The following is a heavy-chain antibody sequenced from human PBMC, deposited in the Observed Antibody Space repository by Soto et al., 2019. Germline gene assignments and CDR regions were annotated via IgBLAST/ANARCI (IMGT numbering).Heavy chain of an antibody. V-gene: IGHV3-23*01. J-gene: IGHJ4*02. D-gene: IGHD3-22*01. CDR1: GFTFSSYA. CDR2: ISGSGGST. Sequence: EVQLLESGGGLVQPGGSLRLSCAASGFTFSSYAMSWVRQAPGKGLEWVSAISGSGGSTYYADSVKGRFTISRDNSKNTLYLQMNSLRAEDTAVYYCAKDHYDSSGYYYDFDYWGQGTLVTVSS. CDR3: AKDHYDSSGYYYDFDY.